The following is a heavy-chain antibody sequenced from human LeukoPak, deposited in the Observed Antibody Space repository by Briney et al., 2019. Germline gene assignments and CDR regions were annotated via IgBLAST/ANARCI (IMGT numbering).Heavy chain of an antibody. CDR3: ATDLILTGYYSGDY. D-gene: IGHD3-9*01. J-gene: IGHJ4*02. Sequence: GGSLRLSCAASSYTFSDAWMNWVRQAPGKGLEWVSAISGSSGGTYYADSVRGRFTISRDDSKNTLYLQLNSLRAEDTAVYYCATDLILTGYYSGDYWGQGTPVTVSS. CDR2: ISGSSGGT. V-gene: IGHV3-23*01. CDR1: SYTFSDAW.